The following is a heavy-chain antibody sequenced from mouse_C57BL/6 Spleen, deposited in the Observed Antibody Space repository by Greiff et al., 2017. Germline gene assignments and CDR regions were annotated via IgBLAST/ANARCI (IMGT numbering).Heavy chain of an antibody. D-gene: IGHD2-5*01. CDR3: ARDYSNGV. V-gene: IGHV3-6*01. Sequence: EVHLVESGPGLVKPSQSLSLTCSVTGYSITSGYYWNWIRQFPGNKLEWMGYISYDGSNNYNPSLKNRISITRDTSKNQFFLKLNSVTTEDTATYYCARDYSNGVWGTGTTVTVSS. CDR2: ISYDGSN. CDR1: GYSITSGYY. J-gene: IGHJ1*03.